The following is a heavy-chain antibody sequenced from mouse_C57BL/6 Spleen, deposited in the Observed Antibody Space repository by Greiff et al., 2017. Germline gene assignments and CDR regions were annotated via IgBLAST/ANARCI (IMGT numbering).Heavy chain of an antibody. CDR1: GYSFTGYY. CDR2: INPSTGGT. J-gene: IGHJ3*01. Sequence: VQLKQSGPELVKPGASVKISCKASGYSFTGYYMNWVKQSPEKSLEWIGEINPSTGGTTYNQKFKAKATLTVDKSSSTAYMQLKSLTSEDSAVYYCARYCYEGFAYWGQGTLVTVSA. CDR3: ARYCYEGFAY. D-gene: IGHD1-1*01. V-gene: IGHV1-42*01.